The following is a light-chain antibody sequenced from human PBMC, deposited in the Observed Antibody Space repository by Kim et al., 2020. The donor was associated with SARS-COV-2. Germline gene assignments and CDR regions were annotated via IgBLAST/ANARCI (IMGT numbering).Light chain of an antibody. J-gene: IGLJ2*01. Sequence: GREVTTSCSGSSSNIGQNYVSWYQQFPGTAPKLLIYDNNKRHSGIPDRFSGSKSGTSATLGITGLQTGDEADYYCGTWDSSLNGLVFGGGTQLTVL. CDR1: SSNIGQNY. V-gene: IGLV1-51*01. CDR2: DNN. CDR3: GTWDSSLNGLV.